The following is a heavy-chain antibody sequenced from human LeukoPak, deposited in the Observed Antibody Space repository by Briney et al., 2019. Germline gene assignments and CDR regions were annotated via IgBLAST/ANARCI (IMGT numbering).Heavy chain of an antibody. CDR1: GGTFSSFA. CDR3: ARDRYIVVVMGEAFDI. V-gene: IGHV1-69*05. Sequence: SVKVSCKASGGTFSSFAISWVRQAPGQGLEWMGRIIPIFGTANYAQKFQGRVTITTDESTSTAYMELSSLRSEDTAVYYCARDRYIVVVMGEAFDIWGQGTMVTVSS. D-gene: IGHD3-22*01. J-gene: IGHJ3*02. CDR2: IIPIFGTA.